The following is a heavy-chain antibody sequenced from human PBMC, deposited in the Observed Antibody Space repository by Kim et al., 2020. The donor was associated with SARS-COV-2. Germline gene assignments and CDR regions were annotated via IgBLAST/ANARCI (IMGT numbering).Heavy chain of an antibody. V-gene: IGHV3-23*01. Sequence: GGSLRLSCAASGFTFSSYAMSWVRQAPGKGLEWVSAISGSGGSTYYADSVKGRFTISRDNSKNTLYLQMNSLRAEDTAVYYCAKDSEAGTFNYYYYYGMDVWGQGTTVTVSS. CDR1: GFTFSSYA. D-gene: IGHD6-19*01. CDR2: ISGSGGST. CDR3: AKDSEAGTFNYYYYYGMDV. J-gene: IGHJ6*02.